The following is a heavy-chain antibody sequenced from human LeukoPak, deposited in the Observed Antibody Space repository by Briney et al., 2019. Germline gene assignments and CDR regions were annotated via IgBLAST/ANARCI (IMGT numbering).Heavy chain of an antibody. D-gene: IGHD3-3*01. CDR3: ARTADGILEWSPHFDC. Sequence: TGESLKISCKASGYTFTSYGISWVRQAPGQGLEWMGWISAYNGNTNYAQKLQGRVTMTTDTSTSTAYMELRSLRSDDTAVYYCARTADGILEWSPHFDCWGQGTLVTVSS. J-gene: IGHJ4*02. CDR2: ISAYNGNT. CDR1: GYTFTSYG. V-gene: IGHV1-18*01.